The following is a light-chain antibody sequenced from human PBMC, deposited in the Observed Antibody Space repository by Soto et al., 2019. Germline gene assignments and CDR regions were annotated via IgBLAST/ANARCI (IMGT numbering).Light chain of an antibody. CDR1: SGINVGTYR. J-gene: IGLJ2*01. Sequence: QLVLTQPSSLSASPGASASLTCTLRSGINVGTYRIYWYQQKPGSPPQYLLRYKSDSDEQQGSGVPSRFSGSNDASANAGILLISGLQSEDEADYYCMIWHNSAVVFGGGTKLTVL. CDR3: MIWHNSAVV. CDR2: YKSDSDE. V-gene: IGLV5-45*03.